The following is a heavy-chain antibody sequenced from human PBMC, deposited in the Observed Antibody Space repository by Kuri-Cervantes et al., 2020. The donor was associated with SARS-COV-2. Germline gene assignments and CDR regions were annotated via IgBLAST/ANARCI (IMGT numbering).Heavy chain of an antibody. CDR1: GGSISSGGYY. D-gene: IGHD6-13*01. Sequence: AGSLRLSCTVSGGSISSGGYYWSWIRQPPGKGLEWIGEINHSGSTNYNPSLKSRVTISVDTSTNQFSLKLSSVTAADTAVYYCARVDHSSRKNRTPEFLFDYWGQGTLVTVSS. CDR3: ARVDHSSRKNRTPEFLFDY. CDR2: INHSGST. V-gene: IGHV4-39*07. J-gene: IGHJ4*02.